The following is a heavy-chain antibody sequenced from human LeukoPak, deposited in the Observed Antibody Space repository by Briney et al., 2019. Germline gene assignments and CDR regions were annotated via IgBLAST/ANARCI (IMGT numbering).Heavy chain of an antibody. CDR3: AKDAVAPGSGGDFFDY. Sequence: QTGGSLRLSCVVSGFDLSDYYMSWIRQAPGKGLEWVSVFTSSGGATYYADSVKGRFTISRDNSKNTLYLHMNSLRAEDTAVYYCAKDAVAPGSGGDFFDYWGQGTLVTVSS. CDR2: FTSSGGAT. V-gene: IGHV3-23*01. CDR1: GFDLSDYY. J-gene: IGHJ4*02. D-gene: IGHD3-10*01.